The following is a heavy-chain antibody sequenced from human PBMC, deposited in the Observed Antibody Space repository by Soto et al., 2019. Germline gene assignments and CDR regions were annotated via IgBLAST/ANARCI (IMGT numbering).Heavy chain of an antibody. V-gene: IGHV4-34*01. CDR2: INHSGST. CDR1: GGSFSGYY. Sequence: QVQLQQWGAGLLKPSETLSLTCAVYGGSFSGYYWSWIRQPPGKGLEWIGEINHSGSTNYNPSLQSRVTISVDTSKNQFSLKLSSVTAADTAVYYCARGWYYGSGSWDYWGQGTLVTVSS. D-gene: IGHD3-10*01. CDR3: ARGWYYGSGSWDY. J-gene: IGHJ4*02.